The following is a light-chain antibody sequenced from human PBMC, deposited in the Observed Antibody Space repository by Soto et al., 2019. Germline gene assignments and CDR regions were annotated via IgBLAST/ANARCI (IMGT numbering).Light chain of an antibody. J-gene: IGKJ4*01. CDR2: GAS. Sequence: VLTQSAGALSLAPGGRFRWSRSPSQRVSSSCLAWYQQKPGQAPRLLIYGASSRATGIPDRFIGSGSGTDFTITISRLETEDFAVYYCQQYGSSLLTFGGGTKVDI. CDR3: QQYGSSLLT. CDR1: QRVSSSC. V-gene: IGKV3-20*01.